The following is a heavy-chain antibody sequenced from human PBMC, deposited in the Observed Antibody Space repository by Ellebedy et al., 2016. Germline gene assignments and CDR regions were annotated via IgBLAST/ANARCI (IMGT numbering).Heavy chain of an antibody. CDR2: IWDDGSNK. V-gene: IGHV3-33*01. CDR3: ARSACSSTSCFYGMDV. CDR1: GFTFSSYG. Sequence: GGSLRLXXAASGFTFSSYGMHWVRQAPGKGLEWVAVIWDDGSNKYYGDSVKGRLTISRDNFKNTLYLQMNSLRAEDTAVYYCARSACSSTSCFYGMDVWGQGTTVTVSS. D-gene: IGHD2-2*01. J-gene: IGHJ6*02.